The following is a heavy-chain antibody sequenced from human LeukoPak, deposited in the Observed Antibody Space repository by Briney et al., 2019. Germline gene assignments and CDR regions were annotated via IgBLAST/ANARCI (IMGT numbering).Heavy chain of an antibody. CDR2: ISGSGGST. J-gene: IGHJ4*02. CDR3: AKDLSSVSAYYDILTGQFDY. CDR1: GFTFSSYG. V-gene: IGHV3-23*01. D-gene: IGHD3-9*01. Sequence: PGGSLRLSCAASGFTFSSYGMSWIRQAPGKGLEWVSAISGSGGSTYYADSVKGRFTISRDNSKNTLYLQMNSLRAEDTAVYYCAKDLSSVSAYYDILTGQFDYWGQGTLVTVSS.